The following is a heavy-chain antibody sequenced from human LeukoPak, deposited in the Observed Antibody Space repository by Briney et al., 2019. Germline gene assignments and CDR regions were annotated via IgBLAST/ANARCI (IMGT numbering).Heavy chain of an antibody. Sequence: SETLSLTCTVSGGSISSSSYYWGWIRQPPGKGLEWIGSIYYSGRTYYNPSLKSRVTISVDTSKNQFSLKLSSVTAADTAVYSCASCTGADNWFDPWGQGTLVTVSS. V-gene: IGHV4-39*07. CDR3: ASCTGADNWFDP. CDR2: IYYSGRT. D-gene: IGHD2-8*02. J-gene: IGHJ5*02. CDR1: GGSISSSSYY.